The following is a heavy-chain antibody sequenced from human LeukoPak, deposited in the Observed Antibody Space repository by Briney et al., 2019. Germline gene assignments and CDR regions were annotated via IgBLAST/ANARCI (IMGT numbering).Heavy chain of an antibody. D-gene: IGHD1-1*01. CDR3: AKGTRPGSTAAFDI. J-gene: IGHJ3*02. V-gene: IGHV3-9*03. Sequence: PGGSLRLSCAASGFTFDDYAMHWVRHAPGKGLEWVSGISWNSGSIGYADSVKGRFTISRDNAKNSLYLQMNSLRAEDMALYYCAKGTRPGSTAAFDIWGQGTMVTVSS. CDR2: ISWNSGSI. CDR1: GFTFDDYA.